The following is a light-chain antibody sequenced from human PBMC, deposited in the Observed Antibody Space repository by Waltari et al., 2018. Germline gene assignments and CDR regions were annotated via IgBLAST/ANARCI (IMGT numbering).Light chain of an antibody. V-gene: IGLV3-1*01. CDR1: KLGDKY. J-gene: IGLJ2*01. CDR3: QAWDSNTVI. CDR2: HDN. Sequence: SYELTQPPSVSVSPGPTASIPCSGDKLGDKYASWYQQKPGQSPVMVIYHDNMRPSGIPERFSGSNSGNTATLAISGTQAMDEADYYCQAWDSNTVIFGGGTKLTVL.